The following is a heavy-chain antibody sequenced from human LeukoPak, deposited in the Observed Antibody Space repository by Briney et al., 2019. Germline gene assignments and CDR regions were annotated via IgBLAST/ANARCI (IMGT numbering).Heavy chain of an antibody. Sequence: PGGSLRLSCAASGFTFSDYYMSWIRQAPGKGLEWVSYISSSSYTNYADSVKGRFTISTDNAKNSLYLQMNSLRAEDTAVYYCARETHGVVGATTSGMDVWGQGTTVTVSS. J-gene: IGHJ6*02. CDR1: GFTFSDYY. CDR3: ARETHGVVGATTSGMDV. V-gene: IGHV3-11*05. D-gene: IGHD1-26*01. CDR2: ISSSSYT.